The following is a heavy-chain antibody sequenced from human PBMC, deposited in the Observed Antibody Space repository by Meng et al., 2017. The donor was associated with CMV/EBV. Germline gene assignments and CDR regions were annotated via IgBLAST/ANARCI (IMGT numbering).Heavy chain of an antibody. Sequence: GESLKISCAACGFTFSSYWMSWVRQAPGKGLEWVANIKQDGSEKYYVDSVKGRFTISRDNAKNSLYLQMNSLRAEDTAVYYCASITSGYCTNGVCVYWGQGTLVTVSS. D-gene: IGHD2-8*01. CDR3: ASITSGYCTNGVCVY. CDR2: IKQDGSEK. V-gene: IGHV3-7*01. CDR1: GFTFSSYW. J-gene: IGHJ4*02.